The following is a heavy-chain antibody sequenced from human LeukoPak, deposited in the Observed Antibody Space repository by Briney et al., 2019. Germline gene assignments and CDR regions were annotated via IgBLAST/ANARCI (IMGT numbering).Heavy chain of an antibody. CDR1: GYAFNTYG. CDR3: TRTTFLGSTYFQH. J-gene: IGHJ1*01. D-gene: IGHD1-1*01. CDR2: ISAYNGNT. V-gene: IGHV1-18*04. Sequence: ASVKVSCKASGYAFNTYGISWVRQAPGQGLERVGWISAYNGNTHYAQKLQGRVTMTTDTSTNTAYMEVRSLRPDDTAVYYCTRTTFLGSTYFQHWGQGTLVTVSS.